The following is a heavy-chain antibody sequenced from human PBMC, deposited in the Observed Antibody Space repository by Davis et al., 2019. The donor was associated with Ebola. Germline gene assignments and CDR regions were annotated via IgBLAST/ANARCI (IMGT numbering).Heavy chain of an antibody. CDR2: VIPVFGTT. J-gene: IGHJ3*02. CDR1: GGTFSSYT. V-gene: IGHV1-69*13. CDR3: ARQWARGYYDSSGYLDAFDI. D-gene: IGHD3-22*01. Sequence: SVKVSCKASGGTFSSYTITWVRQAPGQGLEWMGWVIPVFGTTNYAQKFQGRVTLTADESTSTAYMELTNLRSDDTAVYYCARQWARGYYDSSGYLDAFDIWGQGTMVTVSS.